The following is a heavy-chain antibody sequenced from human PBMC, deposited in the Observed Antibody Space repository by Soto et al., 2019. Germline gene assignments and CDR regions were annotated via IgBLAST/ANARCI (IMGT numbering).Heavy chain of an antibody. CDR3: AKARVANNWANDDGLVV. D-gene: IGHD1-1*01. J-gene: IGHJ6*02. CDR1: GFIFANYG. V-gene: IGHV3-30*18. CDR2: ITYEGSNK. Sequence: QEQLVDSGGGVVQPGRSLRLSCAASGFIFANYGMHWVRQAPGKGLEWVAVITYEGSNKYYADAVKGRFTISRDNAKNMVSLQMDSVRGEDTAVYYCAKARVANNWANDDGLVVWGQGPTVPVSS.